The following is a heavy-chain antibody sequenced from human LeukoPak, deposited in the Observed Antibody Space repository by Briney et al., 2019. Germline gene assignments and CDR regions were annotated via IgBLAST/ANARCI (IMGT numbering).Heavy chain of an antibody. D-gene: IGHD6-13*01. CDR2: ISAYNGNT. V-gene: IGHV1-18*01. CDR1: GYTFTSYC. Sequence: ASVKVSCKASGYTFTSYCISWVRQTPGQGLEWMGWISAYNGNTNYAQKLQGRVTMTTDTSTSTAYMELRSLRSDDTAVYYCARLAAAGTLDYWGQGTLVTVSS. J-gene: IGHJ4*02. CDR3: ARLAAAGTLDY.